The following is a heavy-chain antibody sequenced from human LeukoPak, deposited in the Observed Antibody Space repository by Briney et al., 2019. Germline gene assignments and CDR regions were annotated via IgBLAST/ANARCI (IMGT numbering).Heavy chain of an antibody. CDR2: ISAYNGNT. Sequence: ASVKVSCKASRYTFTSYGISWVRQAPGQGLEWMGWISAYNGNTNYAQKLQGRVTMTTDTSTSTAYMELRSLRSDDTAVYYCARVSRGPHPYYYDSSGYMDYWGQGTLVTVSS. CDR3: ARVSRGPHPYYYDSSGYMDY. CDR1: RYTFTSYG. D-gene: IGHD3-22*01. J-gene: IGHJ4*02. V-gene: IGHV1-18*01.